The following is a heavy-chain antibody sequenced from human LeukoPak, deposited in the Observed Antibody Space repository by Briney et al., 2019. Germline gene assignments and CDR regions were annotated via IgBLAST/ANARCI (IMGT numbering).Heavy chain of an antibody. CDR2: IYHSGST. V-gene: IGHV4-38-2*02. J-gene: IGHJ4*02. CDR1: GGSISSYY. D-gene: IGHD5-12*01. Sequence: SETLSLTCTVSGGSISSYYWSWLRQPPGKGLEWIGSIYHSGSTYYNASLKSRVTISVDTSKNQFSLKLSSVTAADTDVYYCAREVDIVATRTTYYFDYWGQGTLVTVSS. CDR3: AREVDIVATRTTYYFDY.